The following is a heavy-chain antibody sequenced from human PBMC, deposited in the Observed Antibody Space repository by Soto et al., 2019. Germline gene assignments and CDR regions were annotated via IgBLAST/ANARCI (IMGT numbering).Heavy chain of an antibody. V-gene: IGHV3-23*01. Sequence: GGSLRLSCAASGFTFSSYAMSWVRQAPGKGLEWVSAISGSGGSTYYADSVKGRFTISRDNSKNTLYLQMNSLRAEDAAVYYCAKGVGVAGTQWYFYLWGRGSLVTVSS. CDR3: AKGVGVAGTQWYFYL. J-gene: IGHJ2*01. D-gene: IGHD6-19*01. CDR1: GFTFSSYA. CDR2: ISGSGGST.